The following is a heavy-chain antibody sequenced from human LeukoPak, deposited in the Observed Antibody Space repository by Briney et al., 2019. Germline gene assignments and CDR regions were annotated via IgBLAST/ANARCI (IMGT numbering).Heavy chain of an antibody. CDR1: GYTFSGAY. CDR2: INPYSGAT. CDR3: ARGSRTQLWKLDY. V-gene: IGHV1-2*02. D-gene: IGHD5-18*01. J-gene: IGHJ4*02. Sequence: GASVKVSCKASGYTFSGAYMHWVRQAPGQGLEWMGWINPYSGATNYAQKFQGRVTMTRDTSISTAYMEMSSLRSDDTAVYYCARGSRTQLWKLDYWGQGTLVTVSS.